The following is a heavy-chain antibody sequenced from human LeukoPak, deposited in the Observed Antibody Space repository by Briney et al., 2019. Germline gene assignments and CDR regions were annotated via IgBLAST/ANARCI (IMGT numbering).Heavy chain of an antibody. CDR3: XXPXXEXXXGWSLDY. J-gene: IGHJ4*02. CDR2: IYYSGST. Sequence: SETLSLTCTVSGGSISRSIYYWGWIRQPPGKGLEWIGSIYYSGSTYYNPSLKSRVTISVDTSKNQFSLNVISVIAADTAVYXXXXPXXEXXXGWSLDYXGQGIQVTVSS. CDR1: GGSISRSIYY. V-gene: IGHV4-39*01.